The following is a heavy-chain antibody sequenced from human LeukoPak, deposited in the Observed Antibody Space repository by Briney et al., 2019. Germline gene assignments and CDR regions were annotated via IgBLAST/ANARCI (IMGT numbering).Heavy chain of an antibody. Sequence: SETLSHTCTVSGGSISSYYWSWIRQPPGKGLEWIGYIYYSGSTNYNPSLKSRVTISVDTSKNQFSLKLNSVTAADTAVYYCARIYSSSWFLNWFDPWGQGTLVTVSS. CDR1: GGSISSYY. D-gene: IGHD6-13*01. V-gene: IGHV4-59*08. J-gene: IGHJ5*02. CDR3: ARIYSSSWFLNWFDP. CDR2: IYYSGST.